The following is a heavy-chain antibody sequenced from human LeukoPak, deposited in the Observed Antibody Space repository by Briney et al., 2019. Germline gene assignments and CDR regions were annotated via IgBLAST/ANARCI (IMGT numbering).Heavy chain of an antibody. CDR2: ISGDGSST. CDR1: GFTFSSYA. V-gene: IGHV3-74*01. CDR3: ARELPFDY. J-gene: IGHJ4*02. Sequence: PGGSLRLSCAASGFTFSSYAMSWVRQTPGKGLVWVSRISGDGSSTTYAESVKGRFTISRDNAKNPLYLEMNSLRAEDTAVYYCARELPFDYWGQGTLVTVSS.